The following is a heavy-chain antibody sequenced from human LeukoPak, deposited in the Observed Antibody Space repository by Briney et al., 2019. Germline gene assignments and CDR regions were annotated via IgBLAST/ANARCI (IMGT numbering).Heavy chain of an antibody. D-gene: IGHD2-2*02. V-gene: IGHV3-30*02. Sequence: PGGSLRLSCAASGFTFSSYGMHWVRQVPGKGLEWVAFIRYDGSNKYYADSVKGRFTISRDNSKNTLYLQMNSLRAEDTAVYYCAKPVGYCSSTSCYTRDYFDYWGQGTLVTVSS. CDR3: AKPVGYCSSTSCYTRDYFDY. CDR1: GFTFSSYG. CDR2: IRYDGSNK. J-gene: IGHJ4*02.